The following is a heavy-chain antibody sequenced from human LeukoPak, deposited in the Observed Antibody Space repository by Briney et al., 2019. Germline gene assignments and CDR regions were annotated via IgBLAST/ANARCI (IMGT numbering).Heavy chain of an antibody. CDR3: ASGRSRWYYYFDY. Sequence: PGGSLRLSCAASGFTFSSYAMHWVRQAPGKGLEWVAVISYDGSNKYYADSVKGRFTISRDNSKNTLYLQMNSLRAEDTAVYYCASGRSRWYYYFDYWGQGTLVTVSS. J-gene: IGHJ4*02. V-gene: IGHV3-30-3*01. CDR2: ISYDGSNK. D-gene: IGHD2-15*01. CDR1: GFTFSSYA.